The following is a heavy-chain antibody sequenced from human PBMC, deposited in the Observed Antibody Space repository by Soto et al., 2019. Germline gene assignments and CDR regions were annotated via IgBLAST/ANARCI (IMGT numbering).Heavy chain of an antibody. J-gene: IGHJ4*02. V-gene: IGHV3-48*03. CDR3: ARDARKMTTVTTFDY. CDR1: GFTFSSYE. D-gene: IGHD4-17*01. Sequence: QLGGSLRLSCAASGFTFSSYEMNWVRQAPGKGLEWVSYISSSGSTIYYADSVKGRFTISRDNAKNSLYLQMNSLRAEDTAVYYCARDARKMTTVTTFDYWGQGTLVTVSS. CDR2: ISSSGSTI.